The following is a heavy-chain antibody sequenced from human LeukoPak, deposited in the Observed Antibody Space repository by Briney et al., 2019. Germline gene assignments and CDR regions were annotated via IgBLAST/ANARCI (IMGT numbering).Heavy chain of an antibody. CDR2: ISSSSSYI. D-gene: IGHD1-26*01. J-gene: IGHJ3*02. Sequence: NTGGSLRLSCAASGFTFSSYSMNWVRQAPGKGLEWVSSISSSSSYIYYADSVKGRFTISRDNAKNSLYLQMNSLRAEDTAVYYCAKISRGRAFDIWGQGTMVTVSS. CDR1: GFTFSSYS. V-gene: IGHV3-21*04. CDR3: AKISRGRAFDI.